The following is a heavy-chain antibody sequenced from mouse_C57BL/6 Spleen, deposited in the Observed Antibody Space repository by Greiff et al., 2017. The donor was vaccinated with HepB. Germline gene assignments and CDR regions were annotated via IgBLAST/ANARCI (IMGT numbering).Heavy chain of an antibody. Sequence: EVMLVESGGGLVKPGGSLKLSCAASGFTFSDYGMHWVRQAPEKGLEWVAYISSGSSTIYYADTVKGRFTISRDNAKNTLFLQMTSLRSEDTAMYYCARRINLYYYAMDYWGQVTSVTVSS. CDR2: ISSGSSTI. D-gene: IGHD2-4*01. CDR1: GFTFSDYG. V-gene: IGHV5-17*01. J-gene: IGHJ4*01. CDR3: ARRINLYYYAMDY.